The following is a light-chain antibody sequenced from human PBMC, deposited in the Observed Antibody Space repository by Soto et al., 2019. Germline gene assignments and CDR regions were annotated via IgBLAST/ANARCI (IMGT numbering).Light chain of an antibody. Sequence: QSVLTQPPSASGTPGQRVTFPSSGSSSDLGSKAVNYYQRLPGTALKLHMCTNNQRPSGVPDRFSGSKSGTSASPAINGLQSGDEADYYCGSWDSSLSAYVFGTGTKVT. CDR2: TNN. J-gene: IGLJ1*01. CDR1: SSDLGSKA. V-gene: IGLV1-44*01. CDR3: GSWDSSLSAYV.